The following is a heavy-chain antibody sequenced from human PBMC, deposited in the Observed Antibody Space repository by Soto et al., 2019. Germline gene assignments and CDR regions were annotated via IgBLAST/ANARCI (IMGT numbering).Heavy chain of an antibody. J-gene: IGHJ4*01. CDR1: GGSISSPNL. CDR2: IYHIGST. Sequence: QVRLQESGPGLVKPSGTLSLTCAVSGGSISSPNLWTWVRQPPGKGLEWIGEIYHIGSTTFNPSLKSPVTVSVDKSKNHFSLKLSSVTAADTAVYYCARSPRSIAAGGIDFWGQGILVTVSS. D-gene: IGHD6-13*01. CDR3: ARSPRSIAAGGIDF. V-gene: IGHV4-4*02.